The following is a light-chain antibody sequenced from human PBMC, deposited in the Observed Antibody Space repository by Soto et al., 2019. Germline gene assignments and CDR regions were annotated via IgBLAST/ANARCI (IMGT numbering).Light chain of an antibody. CDR2: GAS. J-gene: IGKJ2*01. V-gene: IGKV1-9*01. CDR1: QDISIN. CDR3: QQLHSYPYT. Sequence: IQLTQSPSSLSASVGDRVTITSRASQDISINLAWYHQIPGKAPKVLISGASAVQTGVPSEFSGSGSGTDFPLTISSLQPEHFATYYCQQLHSYPYTFGEGTKLEF.